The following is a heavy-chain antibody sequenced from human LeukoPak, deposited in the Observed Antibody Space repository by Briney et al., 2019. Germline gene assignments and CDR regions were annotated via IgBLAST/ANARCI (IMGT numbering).Heavy chain of an antibody. CDR3: ARSIGSSWNPTDY. D-gene: IGHD6-13*01. CDR2: INHSGST. V-gene: IGHV4-34*01. CDR1: GGSFSGYY. Sequence: PSETLSLTCAVYGGSFSGYYWSWIRQPPGKGLEWIGEINHSGSTNYNPSLKSRVTISVDTPKNQFSLKLSSVTAADTAVYYCARSIGSSWNPTDYWGQGTLVTVSS. J-gene: IGHJ4*02.